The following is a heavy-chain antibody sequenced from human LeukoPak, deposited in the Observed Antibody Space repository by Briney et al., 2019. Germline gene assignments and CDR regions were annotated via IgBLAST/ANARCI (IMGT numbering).Heavy chain of an antibody. Sequence: GGALRLSCAASGFTFSTYSMNWVRQAPGEGLEWISFIRHDSSDIYYADSVKGRFTISRDNAKNSPYLQMNSLRVEDTAVYYCARDWFGELIWGQGTLVTVSS. CDR3: ARDWFGELI. D-gene: IGHD3-10*01. CDR1: GFTFSTYS. J-gene: IGHJ4*02. CDR2: IRHDSSDI. V-gene: IGHV3-48*01.